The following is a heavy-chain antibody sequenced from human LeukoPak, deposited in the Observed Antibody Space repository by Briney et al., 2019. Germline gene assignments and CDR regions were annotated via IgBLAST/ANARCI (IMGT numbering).Heavy chain of an antibody. CDR1: GFIFSNYA. V-gene: IGHV3-21*01. Sequence: GGSLRLSCAASGFIFSNYAMSWVRQAPGKGLEWGSSISNDGKYNYYADSVKGRFTISRDNDKSSLYLQMNSLRAEDTAVYYCANHLACGSTSCPPFDDWGQGTLVTVPS. CDR2: ISNDGKYN. J-gene: IGHJ4*02. D-gene: IGHD2-2*01. CDR3: ANHLACGSTSCPPFDD.